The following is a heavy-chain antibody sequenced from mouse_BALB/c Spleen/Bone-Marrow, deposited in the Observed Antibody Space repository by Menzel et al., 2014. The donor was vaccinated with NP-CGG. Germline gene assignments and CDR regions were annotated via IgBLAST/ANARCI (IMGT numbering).Heavy chain of an antibody. CDR2: ISSGGSYT. CDR1: GFAFSSYG. D-gene: IGHD2-4*01. J-gene: IGHJ3*01. CDR3: ARQDYDWFAY. V-gene: IGHV5-6*01. Sequence: EVKLMESGGDLVKPGGSLKLPCAASGFAFSSYGMSWVRQTPDKRLEWVATISSGGSYTYYPDSVKGRFTISRDNAKNTLYLQMSSLKSEDTAMYYCARQDYDWFAYWGQGTLVTVSA.